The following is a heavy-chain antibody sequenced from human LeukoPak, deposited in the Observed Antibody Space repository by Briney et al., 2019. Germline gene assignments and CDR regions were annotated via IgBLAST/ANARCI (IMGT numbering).Heavy chain of an antibody. CDR3: ARAYNWNYYFDY. Sequence: SQTLSLTCAISGDSVSSDSVAWNWIRQSPSRGLEWLGRTSYRSKWYNDYAISVKSRITINPDTSKNQFSLQLNSVTPEDTALYYCARAYNWNYYFDYWGQGTLVTVSS. V-gene: IGHV6-1*01. CDR2: TSYRSKWYN. J-gene: IGHJ4*02. CDR1: GDSVSSDSVA. D-gene: IGHD1-7*01.